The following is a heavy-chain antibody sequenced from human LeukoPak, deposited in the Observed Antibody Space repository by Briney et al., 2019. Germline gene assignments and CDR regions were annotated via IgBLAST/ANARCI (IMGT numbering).Heavy chain of an antibody. CDR1: GGTFSSYT. J-gene: IGHJ4*02. CDR3: ASTVTAAGTHHFDY. D-gene: IGHD6-13*01. V-gene: IGHV1-69*02. Sequence: ASVKVSCKASGGTFSSYTISWVRPAPGQGLEWMGRIIPILGIANYAQKFQGRVTITADKSTSTAYMELSSLRSEDTAVYYCASTVTAAGTHHFDYCGQGTLVTVSS. CDR2: IIPILGIA.